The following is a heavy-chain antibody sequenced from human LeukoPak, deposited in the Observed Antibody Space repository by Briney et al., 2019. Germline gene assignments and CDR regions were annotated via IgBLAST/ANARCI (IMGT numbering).Heavy chain of an antibody. Sequence: SETLSLTCAVYGGSFSGYYWNWIRQPPGKGLEWVGGINQSGITDYNSSLKSRVTISLDPSNNQFSLKLSSVTAADTAVYYCVRRGKRLRYFDWVDAFDIWGQGTLVTVSS. CDR3: VRRGKRLRYFDWVDAFDI. V-gene: IGHV4-34*01. J-gene: IGHJ3*02. CDR2: INQSGIT. D-gene: IGHD3-9*01. CDR1: GGSFSGYY.